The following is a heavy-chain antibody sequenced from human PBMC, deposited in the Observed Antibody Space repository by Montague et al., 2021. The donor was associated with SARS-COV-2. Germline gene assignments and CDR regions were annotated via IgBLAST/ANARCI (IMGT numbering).Heavy chain of an antibody. J-gene: IGHJ4*02. CDR3: ARHWGIAAAGN. CDR1: GGSITDRSYD. Sequence: SETLSLTCSVSGGSITDRSYDWGCIRQSPGKGLEWIGAINYSGTTYYXPSLKSRVTISLDTAKNQFSLKMTSVTAADTAFYYCARHWGIAAAGNWGQGTLVTVSS. D-gene: IGHD6-13*01. V-gene: IGHV4-39*01. CDR2: INYSGTT.